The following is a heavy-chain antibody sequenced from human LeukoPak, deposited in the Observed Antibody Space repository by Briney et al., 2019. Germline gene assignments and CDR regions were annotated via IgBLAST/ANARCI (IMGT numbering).Heavy chain of an antibody. V-gene: IGHV3-53*01. Sequence: GGSLRLSCTVSGFTVSSNSMSWVRQAPGKGLEWVSFIYSDNTHYSDSVKGRFTISRDNSKNTLYLQMNSLRAEDTAVYYCARAARRDGYNYVGNFDYWGQGTLVTVSS. CDR2: IYSDNT. D-gene: IGHD5-24*01. CDR1: GFTVSSNS. J-gene: IGHJ4*02. CDR3: ARAARRDGYNYVGNFDY.